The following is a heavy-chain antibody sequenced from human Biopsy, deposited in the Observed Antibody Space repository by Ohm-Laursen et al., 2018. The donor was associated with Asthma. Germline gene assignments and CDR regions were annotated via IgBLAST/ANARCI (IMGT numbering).Heavy chain of an antibody. V-gene: IGHV3-9*01. CDR3: AKSADYYDSTDYLDF. CDR1: GISFGDCA. Sequence: LRLPWGGTGISFGDCANHRGRQGPGKGLEGVSKISWDSGNIDYADSVKGRFTISRDNAKNSLYLQMQSLRPEDTAFYYCAKSADYYDSTDYLDFWGRGTLVTVSS. CDR2: ISWDSGNI. D-gene: IGHD3-22*01. J-gene: IGHJ4*01.